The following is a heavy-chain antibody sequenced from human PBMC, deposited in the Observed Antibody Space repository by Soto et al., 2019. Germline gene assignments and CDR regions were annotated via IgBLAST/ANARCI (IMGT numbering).Heavy chain of an antibody. V-gene: IGHV3-30*18. CDR3: AKGIDSHYYDSSGYLGFDY. J-gene: IGHJ4*02. D-gene: IGHD3-22*01. CDR2: ISYDGSNK. CDR1: GFTFSSYG. Sequence: GGSLRLSCAASGFTFSSYGMHWVRQAPGKGLEWVAVISYDGSNKYYADSVKGRFTISRDNSKNTLYLQMNSLRAEDTAVYYCAKGIDSHYYDSSGYLGFDYWGQGTPVTISS.